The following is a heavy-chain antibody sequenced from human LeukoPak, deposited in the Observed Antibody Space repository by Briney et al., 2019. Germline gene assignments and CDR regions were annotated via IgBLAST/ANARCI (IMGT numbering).Heavy chain of an antibody. J-gene: IGHJ5*02. Sequence: GGSLRLSCAASGFTFSSYAMSWVRQAPGKGLEWVSAISGSGGSTYYADSVKGRLTISRDNSKNTLYLQMNSLRAEDTAVYYCAKPPFARGNVWFDPWGQGTLVTVSS. CDR2: ISGSGGST. V-gene: IGHV3-23*01. D-gene: IGHD4-23*01. CDR3: AKPPFARGNVWFDP. CDR1: GFTFSSYA.